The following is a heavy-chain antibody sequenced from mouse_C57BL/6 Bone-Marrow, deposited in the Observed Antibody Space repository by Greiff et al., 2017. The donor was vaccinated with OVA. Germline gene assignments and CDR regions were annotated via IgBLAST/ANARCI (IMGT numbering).Heavy chain of an antibody. J-gene: IGHJ4*01. Sequence: QVQLQQPGAELVRPGSSVKLSCKASGYTFTSYWMHWVKQRPIQGLEWIGNIDPSDSETHYNQKFKDKATLTVDKSSSTAYMQLSSLTSEDSAVYYCAREGYGNSYAMDYWGQGTSVTVSS. V-gene: IGHV1-52*01. CDR3: AREGYGNSYAMDY. D-gene: IGHD2-1*01. CDR2: IDPSDSET. CDR1: GYTFTSYW.